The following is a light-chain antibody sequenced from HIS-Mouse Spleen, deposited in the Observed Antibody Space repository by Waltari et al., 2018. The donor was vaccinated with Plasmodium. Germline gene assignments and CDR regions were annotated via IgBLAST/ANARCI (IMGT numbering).Light chain of an antibody. J-gene: IGLJ3*02. Sequence: YELTQPPSVSVSPGQTASITCSGDALPKQYAYWYQQKPGQAPVLVIYKDSERPSGIPERFSGSSSGTTVTLTISGVQAEDEADYYCQSADSSGTYWVFGGGTKLTVL. CDR1: ALPKQY. CDR3: QSADSSGTYWV. V-gene: IGLV3-25*03. CDR2: KDS.